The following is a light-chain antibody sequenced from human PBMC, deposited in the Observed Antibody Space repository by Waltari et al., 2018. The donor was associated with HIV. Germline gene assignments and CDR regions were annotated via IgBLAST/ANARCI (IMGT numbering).Light chain of an antibody. CDR1: NSNVGKNF. J-gene: IGLJ3*02. Sequence: QSVLTQPPSASKSPGQRVLISCSGTNSNVGKNFVSWFQQVPGGAPKLVIYRNDLRPSGVPDRFSGAKSGSSATLAISGLQSDDEADYFCASWDDKLSHWVFGVGTKLTV. V-gene: IGLV1-47*01. CDR3: ASWDDKLSHWV. CDR2: RND.